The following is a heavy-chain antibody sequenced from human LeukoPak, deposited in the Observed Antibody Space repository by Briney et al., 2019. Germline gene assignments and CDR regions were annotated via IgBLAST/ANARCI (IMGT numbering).Heavy chain of an antibody. V-gene: IGHV3-33*01. CDR3: ARDYYGDSKYYFDY. Sequence: TGRSLRLSCAASGFTFSSYGMHWVRQAPGKGLEWVAVIWYDGSNKYYADSVKGRFTISRDNSKNTLYLQMNSLRAEDTAVYYCARDYYGDSKYYFDYWGQGTLVTVSS. D-gene: IGHD4-17*01. J-gene: IGHJ4*02. CDR2: IWYDGSNK. CDR1: GFTFSSYG.